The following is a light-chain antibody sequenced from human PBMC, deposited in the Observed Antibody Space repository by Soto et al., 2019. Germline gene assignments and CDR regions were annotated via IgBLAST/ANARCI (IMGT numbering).Light chain of an antibody. Sequence: DIVLTQSPGTLSLSPGQRATLSCRASQSVSSNYLAWYQQRPGQAPRLLIYGASTRATGIPDRLSGSGSGTDFTLTISRLQPEDFAVSYCQQYGSLSWTFGQGTKVDIK. CDR2: GAS. J-gene: IGKJ1*01. CDR3: QQYGSLSWT. V-gene: IGKV3-20*01. CDR1: QSVSSNY.